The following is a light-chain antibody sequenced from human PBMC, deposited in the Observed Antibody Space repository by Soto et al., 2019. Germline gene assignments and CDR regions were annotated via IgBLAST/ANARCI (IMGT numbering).Light chain of an antibody. V-gene: IGKV3D-20*02. Sequence: EVVLTQSPGTLSLSPGERATLSCGASQSVSSSYLAWYQQRPGQAPRLLMYDATNRASGVPARFSGSKSGTDFTLTISSLQPEDFAVYFCQQRSDWQYTFGQGTKVDIK. J-gene: IGKJ2*01. CDR1: QSVSSSY. CDR2: DAT. CDR3: QQRSDWQYT.